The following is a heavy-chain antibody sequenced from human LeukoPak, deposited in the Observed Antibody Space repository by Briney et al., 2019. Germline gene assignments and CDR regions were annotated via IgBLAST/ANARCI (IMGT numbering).Heavy chain of an antibody. J-gene: IGHJ4*02. CDR3: ASRGIGGNGHEY. D-gene: IGHD3-16*01. Sequence: SSETLSLTCAVYGGSFSGYYWSWIRQPPGKGLEWIGEINHSGSTNYNPSLKSRVTISVDTSKNQFSLKLSSVTAADTAVYYCASRGIGGNGHEYWGQGTLVTVSS. CDR2: INHSGST. V-gene: IGHV4-34*01. CDR1: GGSFSGYY.